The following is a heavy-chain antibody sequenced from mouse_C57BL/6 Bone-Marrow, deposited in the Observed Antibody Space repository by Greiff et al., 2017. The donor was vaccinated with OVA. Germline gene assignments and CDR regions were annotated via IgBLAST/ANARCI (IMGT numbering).Heavy chain of an antibody. V-gene: IGHV10-1*01. CDR3: VRHSPVDYDGYYAMDY. CDR1: GFSFNTYA. J-gene: IGHJ4*01. CDR2: ISSKSNNYAT. D-gene: IGHD2-4*01. Sequence: DVQLVESGGGFVQPKGSLKLSCAASGFSFNTYAMNWVRQAPGQGLEWVARISSKSNNYATSYADSVKDRFTISRDDSECMLYLQMNNLKAEDTAMYYCVRHSPVDYDGYYAMDYWGQGTSVTVSS.